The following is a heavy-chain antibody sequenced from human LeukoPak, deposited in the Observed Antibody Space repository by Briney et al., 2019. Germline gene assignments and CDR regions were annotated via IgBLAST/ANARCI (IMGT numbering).Heavy chain of an antibody. Sequence: GGSLRLSCAASGFTFSSYNMNWVRQAPGKGLEWVSSISSTSSYIYYTDSVKGRFTISRDNAKNSLFLQMNSLRAEDTAVYYCARDGVGVAGRVTDAFDIWGQGTMVTVSS. V-gene: IGHV3-21*01. J-gene: IGHJ3*02. CDR3: ARDGVGVAGRVTDAFDI. CDR1: GFTFSSYN. D-gene: IGHD6-19*01. CDR2: ISSTSSYI.